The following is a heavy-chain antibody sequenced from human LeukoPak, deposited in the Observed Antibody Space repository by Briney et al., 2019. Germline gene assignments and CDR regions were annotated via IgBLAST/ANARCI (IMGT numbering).Heavy chain of an antibody. CDR2: ISYDGSNK. V-gene: IGHV3-30*18. CDR1: GFTFSNAW. D-gene: IGHD1-26*01. CDR3: AKDVVGAPGWIDAFGI. J-gene: IGHJ3*02. Sequence: GGSLRLSCAASGFTFSNAWMSWVRQAPGKGLEWVAVISYDGSNKYYADSVKGRFTISRDNSKNTLYLQMNSLRAEDTAVYYCAKDVVGAPGWIDAFGIWGQGAMVTVSS.